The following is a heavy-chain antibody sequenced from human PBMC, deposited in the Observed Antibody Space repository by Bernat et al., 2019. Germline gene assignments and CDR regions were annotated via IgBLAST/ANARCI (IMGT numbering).Heavy chain of an antibody. J-gene: IGHJ4*02. D-gene: IGHD6-19*01. CDR1: GFTFSSYG. Sequence: QVQLVESGGGVVQPGRSLRLSCAASGFTFSSYGMHWVRQAPGKGLEWVAVISYDGSNKYYADSVKGRFTISRDNSKNTLYLQMNSLRAEDTAVYYCAKVFGQWLVEGDPFDYWGQGTLVTVSS. V-gene: IGHV3-30*18. CDR3: AKVFGQWLVEGDPFDY. CDR2: ISYDGSNK.